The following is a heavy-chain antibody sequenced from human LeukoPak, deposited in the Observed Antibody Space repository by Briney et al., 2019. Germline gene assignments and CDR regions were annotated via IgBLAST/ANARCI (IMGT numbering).Heavy chain of an antibody. J-gene: IGHJ4*02. CDR3: ARDRSYSNYVD. V-gene: IGHV1-69*04. CDR2: IIPILGIA. Sequence: ASVKVSCKASGGTFSSYAISWVRQAPGQGLEWMGRIIPILGIANYAQKFQGRVTITADKSTSTAYMELSSLRSEDTAVYYCARDRSYSNYVDWGQGTLVTVSS. CDR1: GGTFSSYA. D-gene: IGHD4-11*01.